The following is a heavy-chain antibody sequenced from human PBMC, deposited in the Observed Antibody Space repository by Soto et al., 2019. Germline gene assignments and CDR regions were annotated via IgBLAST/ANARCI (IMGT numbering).Heavy chain of an antibody. J-gene: IGHJ6*02. D-gene: IGHD3-22*01. Sequence: GGSLRLSCAGSRLTFTNFGMHWLRQAPGKGLECVAYISYDGNSKFYADSVKGRFTISRDDSQNTLFLQMNSLRAGDTAVYYCARSPPGGYHYYYGLDVWGQGTTVTVSS. CDR3: ARSPPGGYHYYYGLDV. CDR2: ISYDGNSK. V-gene: IGHV3-30*03. CDR1: RLTFTNFG.